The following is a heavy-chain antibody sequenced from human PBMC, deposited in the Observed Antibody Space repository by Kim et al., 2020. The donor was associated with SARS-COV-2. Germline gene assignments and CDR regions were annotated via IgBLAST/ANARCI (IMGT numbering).Heavy chain of an antibody. V-gene: IGHV3-74*01. Sequence: GGSLRLSCAASGFTFSSYWMHWVRQAPGKGLVCVSRINSDGSSTSYADSVKGRFTISRDNAKNTLYLQMNSLRAEDTAVYYCARVLYSSPEYYGMDVWGQGTTVTVSS. D-gene: IGHD6-13*01. CDR1: GFTFSSYW. CDR2: INSDGSST. CDR3: ARVLYSSPEYYGMDV. J-gene: IGHJ6*02.